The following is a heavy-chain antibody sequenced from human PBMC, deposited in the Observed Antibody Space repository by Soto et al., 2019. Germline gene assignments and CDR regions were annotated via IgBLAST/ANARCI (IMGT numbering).Heavy chain of an antibody. V-gene: IGHV1-2*02. CDR3: ARVDRPERLEQMSLYYYYYGMDV. J-gene: IGHJ6*02. CDR2: INPNSGGT. Sequence: QVRLVQSGAEVKKPGASVKVSCKASGYTFTGYYMHWVRQAPGQGLEWMGWINPNSGGTNYAQKFQGRVTMTRDTSISTAYMELSRLRSDDTAVYYCARVDRPERLEQMSLYYYYYGMDVWGQGTTVTVSS. CDR1: GYTFTGYY. D-gene: IGHD1-1*01.